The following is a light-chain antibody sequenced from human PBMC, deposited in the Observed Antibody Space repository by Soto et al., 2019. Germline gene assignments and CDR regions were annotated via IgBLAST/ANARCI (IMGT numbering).Light chain of an antibody. Sequence: IQLTQSPSSLSASVGDRVTITCRASQGISSYLAGYQQKPGKAPKLLIYAASTLQSGVPSRFSGSGSGTDFTLTISSLQPEDFATYYCQQLNSYPLTFDGGTKVEIK. CDR1: QGISSY. CDR2: AAS. CDR3: QQLNSYPLT. V-gene: IGKV1-9*01. J-gene: IGKJ4*01.